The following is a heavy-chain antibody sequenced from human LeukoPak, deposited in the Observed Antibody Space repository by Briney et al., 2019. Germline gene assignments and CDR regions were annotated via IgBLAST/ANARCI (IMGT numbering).Heavy chain of an antibody. CDR3: ARVRIVVVPAAITGAFDI. D-gene: IGHD2-2*02. CDR2: IKQDGSEK. Sequence: GGSLRLSCAASGFTFSSYWMSWVRQAPGKGREWVANIKQDGSEKYYVDSVKGRFTISRDNAKNSLYLQMNSLRAEDTAVYYCARVRIVVVPAAITGAFDIWGQGTMVTVSS. CDR1: GFTFSSYW. J-gene: IGHJ3*02. V-gene: IGHV3-7*01.